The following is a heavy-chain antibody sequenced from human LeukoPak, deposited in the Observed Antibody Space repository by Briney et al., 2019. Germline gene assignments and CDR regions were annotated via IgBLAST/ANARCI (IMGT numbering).Heavy chain of an antibody. V-gene: IGHV3-7*01. CDR3: ASYSGYDSDY. Sequence: GGSLRLSCAASGFSFSSYWMSWVRQAPGKGLEWVASIKQDGGEKFYVDSVKGRFTISKDNAKNSLYLQMNSLRAEDTAVYYCASYSGYDSDYWGQGTLVTVSS. CDR2: IKQDGGEK. J-gene: IGHJ4*02. CDR1: GFSFSSYW. D-gene: IGHD5-12*01.